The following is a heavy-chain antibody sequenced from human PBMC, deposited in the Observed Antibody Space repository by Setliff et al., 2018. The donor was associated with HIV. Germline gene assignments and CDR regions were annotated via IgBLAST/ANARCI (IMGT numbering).Heavy chain of an antibody. CDR1: GYTFTSYG. CDR2: ISAYNGNT. J-gene: IGHJ4*02. CDR3: ARNTYYYDSSGSGGYYFDY. Sequence: GASVKVSCKASGYTFTSYGISWVRQAPGQGLEWMGWISAYNGNTNYVQKLQGRVTMTTDTSTSTAYMELRSLRSDDTAVYYCARNTYYYDSSGSGGYYFDYWGQGTLVTVSS. V-gene: IGHV1-18*01. D-gene: IGHD3-22*01.